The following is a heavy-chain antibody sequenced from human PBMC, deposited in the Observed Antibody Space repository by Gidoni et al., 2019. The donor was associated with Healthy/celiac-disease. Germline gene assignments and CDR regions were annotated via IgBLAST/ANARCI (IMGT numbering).Heavy chain of an antibody. V-gene: IGHV4-34*01. Sequence: QVQLQQWGAGLLKPSETLSLTCAVYGGSFSGYYWSWIRKPPGKGLEWIGEINHSGSTNYNPSLKSRVTISVDTSKNQFSLKLSSVTAADTAVYYCARAGVTIFGVVVRSNYGSGKRGAFDYWGQGTLVTVSS. CDR3: ARAGVTIFGVVVRSNYGSGKRGAFDY. CDR2: INHSGST. CDR1: GGSFSGYY. D-gene: IGHD3-3*01. J-gene: IGHJ4*02.